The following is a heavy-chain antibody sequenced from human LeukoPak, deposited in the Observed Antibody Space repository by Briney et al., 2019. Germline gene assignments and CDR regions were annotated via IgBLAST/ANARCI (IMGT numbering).Heavy chain of an antibody. Sequence: GESLKISCQGSGYRFTTYYIAWVRQMPGKGLEWMGMIYPGDSDTRYSPSFQGQVTISADKSISTAYLQWSSLKASDTAVYYCARHEGYNWFDPWGQGTLVTVSS. J-gene: IGHJ5*02. V-gene: IGHV5-51*01. CDR2: IYPGDSDT. CDR3: ARHEGYNWFDP. CDR1: GYRFTTYY.